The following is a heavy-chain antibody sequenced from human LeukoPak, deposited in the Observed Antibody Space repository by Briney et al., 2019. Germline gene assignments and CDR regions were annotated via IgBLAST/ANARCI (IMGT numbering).Heavy chain of an antibody. CDR2: LTGDGGGE. Sequence: GGSLRLSCAASGFSFDHYTMHWVRRAPGKGLEWVSLLTGDGGGEHYADSVRGRFTISRDNSKRSLYLQMSSLRTEDTALYYCVKDTGGYRGMDVWGQGATVTVSS. CDR3: VKDTGGYRGMDV. V-gene: IGHV3-43*01. CDR1: GFSFDHYT. J-gene: IGHJ6*02. D-gene: IGHD4-23*01.